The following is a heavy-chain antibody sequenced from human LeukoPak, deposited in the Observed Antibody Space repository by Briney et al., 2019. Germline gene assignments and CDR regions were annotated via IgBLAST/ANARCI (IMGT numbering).Heavy chain of an antibody. V-gene: IGHV3-21*01. D-gene: IGHD5-12*01. CDR1: GFTFNDYP. CDR3: ARDLVSGYDSGDAFDI. Sequence: GGSLRLSCAASGFTFNDYPMNWVRQTPGKGLEWVSSISSSSSYIYYADSVKGRFTISRDNAKNSLYLQMNSLRAEDTAVYYCARDLVSGYDSGDAFDIWGQGTMVTVSS. CDR2: ISSSSSYI. J-gene: IGHJ3*02.